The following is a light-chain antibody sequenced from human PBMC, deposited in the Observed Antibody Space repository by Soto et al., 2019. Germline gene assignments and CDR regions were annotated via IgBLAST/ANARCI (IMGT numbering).Light chain of an antibody. CDR2: GNS. CDR1: SSNIGAGYD. CDR3: QSYDSSLSDVV. J-gene: IGLJ2*01. V-gene: IGLV1-40*01. Sequence: QSVLTQPPSVSGAPGQRVTISCTGSSSNIGAGYDVHWYQQLPGTAPKLLIYGNSNRPSGVPDRLSGSKSATSASLAITGLQAEDEADYYCQSYDSSLSDVVFGGGTKLTVL.